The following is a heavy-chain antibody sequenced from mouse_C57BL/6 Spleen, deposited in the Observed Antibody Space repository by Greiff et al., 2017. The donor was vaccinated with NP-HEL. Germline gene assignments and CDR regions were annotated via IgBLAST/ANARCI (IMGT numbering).Heavy chain of an antibody. Sequence: VQLQESGAELVRPGASVKLSCKASGYTFTDYYINWVKQRPGQGLEWIARIYPGSGNTYYNEKFKGKATLTAEKSSSTAYMQLSSLTSEDSAVYFCARATMVTSAWFAYWGQGTLVTVSA. D-gene: IGHD2-2*01. CDR1: GYTFTDYY. V-gene: IGHV1-76*01. CDR3: ARATMVTSAWFAY. J-gene: IGHJ3*01. CDR2: IYPGSGNT.